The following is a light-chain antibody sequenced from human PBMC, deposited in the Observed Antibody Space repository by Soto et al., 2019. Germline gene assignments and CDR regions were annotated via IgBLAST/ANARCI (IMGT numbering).Light chain of an antibody. CDR1: QSISSY. V-gene: IGKV1-39*01. CDR3: QQSYSTTWT. CDR2: AAS. Sequence: DLQLTQSPFSLYASVEDGVTITSRASQSISSYLNWYQQKPGKAPKLLIYAASSLQSGVPSRFSGSGSGTDFTLTISSLQPEDFATDSCQQSYSTTWTFGQGTKVDIK. J-gene: IGKJ1*01.